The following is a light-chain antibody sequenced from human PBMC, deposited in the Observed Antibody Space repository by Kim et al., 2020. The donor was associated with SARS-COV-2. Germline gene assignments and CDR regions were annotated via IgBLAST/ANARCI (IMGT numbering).Light chain of an antibody. CDR1: SLRNYY. Sequence: ALGQAVRITCRGDSLRNYYASWYQQKPGQAPVLLMYGKNSRPSGIPDRFSGSSSGNTASLTITGAQAEDEADYYCDSRDSSGHHLVFGGGTQLTVL. J-gene: IGLJ3*02. CDR2: GKN. CDR3: DSRDSSGHHLV. V-gene: IGLV3-19*01.